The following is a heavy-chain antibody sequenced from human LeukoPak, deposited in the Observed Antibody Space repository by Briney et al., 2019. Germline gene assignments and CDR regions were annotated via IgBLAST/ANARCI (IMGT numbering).Heavy chain of an antibody. V-gene: IGHV1-69*04. D-gene: IGHD3-22*01. CDR2: IIPILGIA. CDR3: ARGYYYDSSGYSIDY. CDR1: GYTFTSYG. Sequence: ASVKVSCKASGYTFTSYGISWVRQAPGQGLEWMGRIIPILGIANYAQKFQGRVTITADKSTSTAYMELSSLRSEDTAVYYCARGYYYDSSGYSIDYWGQGTLVTVSS. J-gene: IGHJ4*02.